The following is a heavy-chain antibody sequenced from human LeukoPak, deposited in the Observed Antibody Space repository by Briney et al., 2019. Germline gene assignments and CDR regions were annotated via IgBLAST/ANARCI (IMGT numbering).Heavy chain of an antibody. J-gene: IGHJ6*02. D-gene: IGHD2/OR15-2a*01. Sequence: SETLSLTCTVSGGSISSYYWSWIRQPPGKGLEWIGYIYYSGSINYNPSLKSRVTISVDTSKNQFSLKLSSVTAADTAVYYCARHGLAGNYYYGMDVWGQGTTVTVSS. CDR2: IYYSGSI. CDR1: GGSISSYY. V-gene: IGHV4-59*08. CDR3: ARHGLAGNYYYGMDV.